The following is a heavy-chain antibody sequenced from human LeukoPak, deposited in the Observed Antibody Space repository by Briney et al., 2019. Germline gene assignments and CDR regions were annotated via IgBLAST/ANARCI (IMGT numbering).Heavy chain of an antibody. J-gene: IGHJ6*02. CDR3: ARVPVLRYCDWLVGSHYYYGMDV. V-gene: IGHV1-18*01. Sequence: GASVKVSCKASGYTFTSYGISWVRQAPGHGLEWMGWISAYNGNTNYAQKLQGRVTMTAATSTSTAYMELRSLRSDDTAVYYCARVPVLRYCDWLVGSHYYYGMDVWGQATTVTVSS. CDR1: GYTFTSYG. CDR2: ISAYNGNT. D-gene: IGHD3-9*01.